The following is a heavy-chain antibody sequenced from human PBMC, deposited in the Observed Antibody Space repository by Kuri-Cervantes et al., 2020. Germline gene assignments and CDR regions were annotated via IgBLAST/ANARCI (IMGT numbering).Heavy chain of an antibody. J-gene: IGHJ4*02. CDR2: ISYDGSNK. CDR3: AKDRGGWELLLIDNY. Sequence: GGSLRLSCAASGFTFSSYGMHWVRQAPGKGLEWVAVISYDGSNKYYADSVKGRFTISRDNSKNTLYLQMNSLRAEDTAVYYCAKDRGGWELLLIDNYWGQGTLVTVSS. D-gene: IGHD1-26*01. V-gene: IGHV3-30*18. CDR1: GFTFSSYG.